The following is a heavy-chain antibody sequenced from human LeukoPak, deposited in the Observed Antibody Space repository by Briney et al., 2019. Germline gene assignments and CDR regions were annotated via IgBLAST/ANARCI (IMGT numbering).Heavy chain of an antibody. CDR2: IYTSGGT. CDR3: AKDWELGS. V-gene: IGHV4-59*01. Sequence: SETLSLTCSVSGASISSYYWNWIRQPPGKGLEWIGNIYTSGGTNYNPSLKSRVTISLDTPKDQLSLKLTSVTTADTAFYYCAKDWELGSWGQGTLVTVSS. D-gene: IGHD1-26*01. CDR1: GASISSYY. J-gene: IGHJ5*02.